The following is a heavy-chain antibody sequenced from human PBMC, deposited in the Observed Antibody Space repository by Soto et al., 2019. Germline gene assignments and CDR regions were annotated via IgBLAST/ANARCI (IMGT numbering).Heavy chain of an antibody. Sequence: PSETLSLTCTVSGGSISTYYWNWIRQPPGKGLEWIGYVFYSGSTNYNPSLKSRVTISVDRSKNQFPLNLTSVTAADTAVYYCARETDTAVVFDYWGQGALVTVSS. CDR1: GGSISTYY. CDR3: ARETDTAVVFDY. J-gene: IGHJ4*02. D-gene: IGHD5-18*01. V-gene: IGHV4-59*01. CDR2: VFYSGST.